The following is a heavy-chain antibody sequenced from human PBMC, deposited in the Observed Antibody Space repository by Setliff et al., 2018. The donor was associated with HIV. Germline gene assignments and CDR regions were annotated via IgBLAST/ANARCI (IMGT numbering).Heavy chain of an antibody. V-gene: IGHV4-59*01. D-gene: IGHD1-7*01. Sequence: SETLSLTCTVSGGSMSSFYWSWIRQSPEKGLEWIGYIYYSGTTNYNPALESRVTIAVDTSKNQFSLRLASVTSADTAAYYCSRGGTMAEYWGPGKVVTVSS. J-gene: IGHJ4*02. CDR1: GGSMSSFY. CDR3: SRGGTMAEY. CDR2: IYYSGTT.